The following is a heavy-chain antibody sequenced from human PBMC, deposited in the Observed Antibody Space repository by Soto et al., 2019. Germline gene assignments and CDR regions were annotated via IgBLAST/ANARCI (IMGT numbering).Heavy chain of an antibody. CDR3: ARLPFPWGWFDP. CDR1: GIVFSDY. CDR2: ISGSGRTI. D-gene: IGHD3-16*01. V-gene: IGHV3-11*01. Sequence: GGSLRLSCEASGIVFSDYMSWVRQAPGKGLEWLSYISGSGRTIYSADSVKGRFTISRDNATNSLYLQMNNVRTEDTAVYYCARLPFPWGWFDPWGQGTLVTVSS. J-gene: IGHJ5*02.